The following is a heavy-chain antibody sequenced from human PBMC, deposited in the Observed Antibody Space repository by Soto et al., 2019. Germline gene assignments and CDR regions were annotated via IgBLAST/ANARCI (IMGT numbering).Heavy chain of an antibody. Sequence: PGGSLRLSCAASGFTFSRYAMSWVRQIPGKGLECVSAIGGDGESTHYADSVKGRFTISRDNSKNTLYLQLNSLRVEDTAVYYCAKVGGFDPWGQGTLVTVSS. J-gene: IGHJ5*02. V-gene: IGHV3-23*01. CDR2: IGGDGEST. CDR3: AKVGGFDP. D-gene: IGHD4-17*01. CDR1: GFTFSRYA.